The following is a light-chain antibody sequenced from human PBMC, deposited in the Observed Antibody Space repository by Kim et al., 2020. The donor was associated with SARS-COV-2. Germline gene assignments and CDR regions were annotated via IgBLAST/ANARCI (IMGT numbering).Light chain of an antibody. V-gene: IGKV1-39*01. CDR2: GAS. Sequence: ASLGDRVTIACRASQSVSSYLNWYQLISGKAPRLLIYGASSLQSGVPSRFSGSGSGTDFTLTIGSLHPEDFATYYCQQSYAVPFTFGPGTKVDIK. CDR3: QQSYAVPFT. CDR1: QSVSSY. J-gene: IGKJ3*01.